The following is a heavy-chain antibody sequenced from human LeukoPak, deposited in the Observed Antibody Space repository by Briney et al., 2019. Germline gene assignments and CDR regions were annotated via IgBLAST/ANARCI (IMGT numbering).Heavy chain of an antibody. V-gene: IGHV5-51*01. J-gene: IGHJ4*02. CDR2: IYPGDSDT. CDR3: ARPLWLGELLGDDSYYFYY. D-gene: IGHD3-10*01. Sequence: GESLKISCKGSGYSFTSYWIGWVRQMPGKGLEWMGIIYPGDSDTRYSPSFQGQVTISADKSISTAYLQWSSLKASDTAMYYCARPLWLGELLGDDSYYFYYWGQGTLVTVSS. CDR1: GYSFTSYW.